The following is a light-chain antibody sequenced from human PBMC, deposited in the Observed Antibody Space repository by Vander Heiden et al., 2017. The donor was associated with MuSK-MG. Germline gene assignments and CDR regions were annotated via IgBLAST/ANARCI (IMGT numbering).Light chain of an antibody. Sequence: QSALTQPPSASGSPGQSVTISCTGTSSDVGGYNYVSWYPQHPGKAPKLMIYEVSKRPSGAPDRFSGSKSGNTASLTVSGLQAEDEADYYCSSYAGSNNFVFGTGTKVTVL. CDR3: SSYAGSNNFV. V-gene: IGLV2-8*01. CDR1: SSDVGGYNY. CDR2: EVS. J-gene: IGLJ1*01.